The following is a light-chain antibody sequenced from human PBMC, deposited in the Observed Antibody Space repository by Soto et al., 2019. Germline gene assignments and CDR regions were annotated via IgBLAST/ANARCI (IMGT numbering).Light chain of an antibody. V-gene: IGLV2-23*02. J-gene: IGLJ2*01. CDR2: EVS. CDR1: SSDVGGYNL. CDR3: CSDAGSSNV. Sequence: QSALTQPASVSGSPGQSITISCTGTSSDVGGYNLVSWYQQHPGKAPKLMIYEVSKRPSGVSNRFSGSKSGNTASLTISGLQAEDEADYYCCSDAGSSNVFGGGTKLTVL.